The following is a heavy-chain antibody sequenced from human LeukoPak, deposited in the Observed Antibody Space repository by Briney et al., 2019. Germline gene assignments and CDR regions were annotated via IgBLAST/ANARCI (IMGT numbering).Heavy chain of an antibody. D-gene: IGHD4-17*01. CDR2: IWYDGGNK. J-gene: IGHJ4*02. CDR3: AKVGYGDYYFDY. V-gene: IGHV3-33*06. CDR1: GFSFSSYG. Sequence: GRSLRLSCAASGFSFSSYGMHWVRQAPGKGLEWVAVIWYDGGNKYYADSVKGRFTIVRDNSKNTLYLQMSSLRAADTAVYYCAKVGYGDYYFDYWGQGTLVTVSS.